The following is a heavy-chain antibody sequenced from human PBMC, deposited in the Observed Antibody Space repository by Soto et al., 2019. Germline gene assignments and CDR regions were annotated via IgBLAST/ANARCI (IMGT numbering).Heavy chain of an antibody. Sequence: QVQLVQSGAEVKKPGASVKVSCKASGYTLTTYSMHWVRQALGQRLEWMGWMNPLNGDTKYSQRFQGRLTIIRDTSASTAYMELSSLRSEDTAIYYCARGNSGAFDIWGQGTMVTVSS. D-gene: IGHD6-19*01. CDR2: MNPLNGDT. J-gene: IGHJ3*02. CDR3: ARGNSGAFDI. CDR1: GYTLTTYS. V-gene: IGHV1-3*01.